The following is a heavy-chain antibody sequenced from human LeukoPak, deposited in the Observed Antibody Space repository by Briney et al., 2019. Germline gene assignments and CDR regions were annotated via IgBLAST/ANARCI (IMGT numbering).Heavy chain of an antibody. CDR3: ARRRGYSGYDLDY. V-gene: IGHV3-33*01. J-gene: IGHJ4*02. CDR1: GFTFSSYG. D-gene: IGHD5-12*01. CDR2: IWYDGSNK. Sequence: PGGSLRLSCAASGFTFSSYGMHWVRQAPGKGLEWVAVIWYDGSNKYYADSAKGRFTISKDNSKNTLYLQMNSLRAEDTAVYYCARRRGYSGYDLDYWGQGTLVTVSS.